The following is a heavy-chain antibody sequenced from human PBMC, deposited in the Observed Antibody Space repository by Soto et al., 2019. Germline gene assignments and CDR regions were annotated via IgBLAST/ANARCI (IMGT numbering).Heavy chain of an antibody. J-gene: IGHJ4*02. Sequence: PTLVNPTQTLTLTCTFSGFSLITNGVAVGWIRQPPGKALEWLAFISWNDDKRYSPSLKNRLTITKGTSEDQVVLTMTNMDPVDTATYYCAHTFTTIALAGSFDFWGQGTLVTVSS. CDR1: GFSLITNGVA. CDR2: ISWNDDK. V-gene: IGHV2-5*01. CDR3: AHTFTTIALAGSFDF. D-gene: IGHD6-19*01.